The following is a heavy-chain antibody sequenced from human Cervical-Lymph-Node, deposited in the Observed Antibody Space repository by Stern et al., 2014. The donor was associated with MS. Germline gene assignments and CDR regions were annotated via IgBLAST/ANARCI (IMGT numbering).Heavy chain of an antibody. Sequence: QVTLKESGPTLVKPTQTLTLKCIFSGFSLSTSGVGVGWIRQPPGKALEWLGFIYWDDDKRYSPSLKRRLTITKDTSKNQVVLTVTNMGPVDTATYYCVHTSPRVPGVDYWGQGTLVTVSS. CDR2: IYWDDDK. D-gene: IGHD2-8*02. V-gene: IGHV2-5*02. J-gene: IGHJ4*02. CDR1: GFSLSTSGVG. CDR3: VHTSPRVPGVDY.